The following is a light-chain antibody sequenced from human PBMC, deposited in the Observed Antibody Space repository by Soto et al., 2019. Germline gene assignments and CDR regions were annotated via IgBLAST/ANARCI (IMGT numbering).Light chain of an antibody. V-gene: IGKV3-20*01. J-gene: IGKJ1*01. Sequence: IVLTQSPGTLSLSPWERTTLSCRASQSISRYLAWYQQKPGQGPRLLIYGASSRATGTPDRFSGSGSGTDFTLTINRLEPEDFALYYCQQYGSSPPTFGQGTKVDIK. CDR3: QQYGSSPPT. CDR2: GAS. CDR1: QSISRY.